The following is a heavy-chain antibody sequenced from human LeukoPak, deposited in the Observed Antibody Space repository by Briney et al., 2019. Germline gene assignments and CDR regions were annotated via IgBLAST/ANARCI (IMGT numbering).Heavy chain of an antibody. CDR1: GFTFGIYT. V-gene: IGHV3-21*06. D-gene: IGHD3-10*01. CDR3: ARAVSRTIPTGNAFDI. CDR2: ISLSSTYI. Sequence: GGSLRLSCAASGFTFGIYTMNWVRQAPGKGLEWVSSISLSSTYIYYADSMEGRFTISRDNAQSSLYLQMNSLRVEETVVYYCARAVSRTIPTGNAFDIWGQGTMVTVSS. J-gene: IGHJ3*02.